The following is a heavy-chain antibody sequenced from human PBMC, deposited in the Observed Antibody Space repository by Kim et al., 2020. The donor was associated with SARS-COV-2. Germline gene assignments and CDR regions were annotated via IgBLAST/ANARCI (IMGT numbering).Heavy chain of an antibody. V-gene: IGHV3-30*04. CDR1: GFTFSSYA. CDR3: ATDGPRYGSGSYPNY. J-gene: IGHJ4*02. CDR2: ISYDGGNK. Sequence: GGSLRLSCAGSGFTFSSYAMHWVRQAPGKGLEWVAIISYDGGNKYYLDSVKGRFSISRDNSKNTLYLQMNSLRAEDTAVYYCATDGPRYGSGSYPNYWGQGTLVAVSS. D-gene: IGHD3-10*01.